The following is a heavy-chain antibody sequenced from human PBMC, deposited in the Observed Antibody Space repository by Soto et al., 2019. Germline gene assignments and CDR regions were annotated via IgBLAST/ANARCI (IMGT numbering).Heavy chain of an antibody. D-gene: IGHD6-13*01. CDR1: GDSIISDHW. V-gene: IGHV4-4*02. CDR3: VRETGVFLKLTY. Sequence: QVQLQESGPGLVKPSETLSLTCGVSGDSIISDHWWTWVRQLPGQGLEWIGEIYHDGRTNYNPSLGTRVTISLDKSTNQFFLRLTSVTPADTATYFCVRETGVFLKLTYWGQGTLVTVSS. J-gene: IGHJ4*02. CDR2: IYHDGRT.